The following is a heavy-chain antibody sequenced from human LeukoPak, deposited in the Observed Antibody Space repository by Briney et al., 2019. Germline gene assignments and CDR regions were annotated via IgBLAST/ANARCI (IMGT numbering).Heavy chain of an antibody. CDR1: GDSISSGAYS. D-gene: IGHD5-12*01. CDR2: IFHTGST. CDR3: ARQGGYASPIEY. Sequence: SQTLSLTCVVSGDSISSGAYSWSWIRQPPGKGLEWIGYIFHTGSTFYNPSLKSRVTISLDTSNNQFSLKLTSVTAADTAVYYCARQGGYASPIEYWGQGTLVTVSS. V-gene: IGHV4-30-2*01. J-gene: IGHJ4*02.